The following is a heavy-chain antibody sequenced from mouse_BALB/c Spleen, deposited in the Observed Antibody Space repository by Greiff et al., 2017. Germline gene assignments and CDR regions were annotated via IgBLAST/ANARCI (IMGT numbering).Heavy chain of an antibody. CDR2: IYPGSGNT. Sequence: VQLQQSGAELARPGASVKLSCKASGYTFTDYYINWVKQRTGQGLEWIGEIYPGSGNTYYNEKFKGKATMTADKSSSTAYMQLSSLTSEDSAVYVWGRPGDGEYGGQGTTLTVSA. CDR3: GRPGDGEY. V-gene: IGHV1-77*01. D-gene: IGHD2-3*01. J-gene: IGHJ2*01. CDR1: GYTFTDYY.